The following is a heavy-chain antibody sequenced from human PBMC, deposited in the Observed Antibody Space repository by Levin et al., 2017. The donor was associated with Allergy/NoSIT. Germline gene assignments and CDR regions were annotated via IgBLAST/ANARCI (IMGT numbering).Heavy chain of an antibody. V-gene: IGHV3-30-3*01. Sequence: SGGSLRLSCAASGFTFSSYAMHWVRQAPGKGLEWVAVISYDGSNKYYADSVKGRFTISRDNSKNTLYLQMNSLRAEDTAVYYCARDGVTMVRGVTIDAFDIWGQGTMVTVSS. D-gene: IGHD3-10*01. CDR1: GFTFSSYA. CDR3: ARDGVTMVRGVTIDAFDI. J-gene: IGHJ3*02. CDR2: ISYDGSNK.